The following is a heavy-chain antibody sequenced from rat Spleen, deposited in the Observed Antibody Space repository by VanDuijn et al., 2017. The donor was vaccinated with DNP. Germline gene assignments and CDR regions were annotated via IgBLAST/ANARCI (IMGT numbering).Heavy chain of an antibody. CDR2: ISSSGGST. Sequence: EVQLVESGGDLVQPGRSLKLSCVASGFTFNNYWMTWIRQVPGKGPEWVASISSSGGSTYYPDSVKGRFTISRDNAKSTLYLQMDSLRSEDTATYYCATHDNWAWGQGTSVTVSS. D-gene: IGHD3-6*01. J-gene: IGHJ4*01. V-gene: IGHV5-31*01. CDR1: GFTFNNYW. CDR3: ATHDNWA.